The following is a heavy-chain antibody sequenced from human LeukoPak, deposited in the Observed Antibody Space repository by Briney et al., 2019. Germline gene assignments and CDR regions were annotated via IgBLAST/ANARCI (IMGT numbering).Heavy chain of an antibody. D-gene: IGHD3-22*01. J-gene: IGHJ5*02. CDR3: ARDPRVTIVVVKGVYWFDP. CDR1: GFTFSSYS. CDR2: ISSSSSTI. Sequence: GGSLRLSCAASGFTFSSYSMNWVRQAPGKGLEWVSYISSSSSTIYYADSVKGRFTIPRDNAKNSLYLQMNSLRAEDTAVYYCARDPRVTIVVVKGVYWFDPWGQGTLVTVSS. V-gene: IGHV3-48*01.